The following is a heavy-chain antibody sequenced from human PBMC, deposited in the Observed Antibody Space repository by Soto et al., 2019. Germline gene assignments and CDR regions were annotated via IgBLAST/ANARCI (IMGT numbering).Heavy chain of an antibody. Sequence: SETLSLTCTVSGGSISSYYWSWIRQPPGKGLEWIGYIYYSGSTNYNPSLKSRVTISVDTSKNQFSLKLSSVTAADTAVYYCARHGGEFGTYAFDIWGQGTMVTVSS. CDR2: IYYSGST. CDR1: GGSISSYY. CDR3: ARHGGEFGTYAFDI. D-gene: IGHD3-10*01. V-gene: IGHV4-59*08. J-gene: IGHJ3*02.